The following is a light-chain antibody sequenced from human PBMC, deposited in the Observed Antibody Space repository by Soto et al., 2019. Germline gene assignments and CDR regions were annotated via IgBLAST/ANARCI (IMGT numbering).Light chain of an antibody. J-gene: IGKJ4*01. CDR1: QSVLYSSNNKNY. CDR2: WAS. CDR3: QQYYFTPLT. V-gene: IGKV4-1*01. Sequence: DIVMTQSPDSLAVSLGERATINCKSSQSVLYSSNNKNYLAWYQQKPGQPPKLLIYWASTRESGVPDRFSGSGSGTDFTLTISSLQAEDGAVYYCQQYYFTPLTFGGGTKVEIK.